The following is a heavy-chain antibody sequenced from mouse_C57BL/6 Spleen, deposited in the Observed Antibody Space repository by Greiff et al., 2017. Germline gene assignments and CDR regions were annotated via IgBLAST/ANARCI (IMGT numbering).Heavy chain of an antibody. CDR2: INPYNGGT. J-gene: IGHJ2*01. Sequence: EVQLQQSGPVLVKPGASVKMSCKASGYTFTDYYMNWVKQSHGKSLEWIGVINPYNGGTSYNQKFKGKATLTVDKSSSTAYMELNSLTSEDSAVYYCARSLTGKGVFDYWGQGTTLTVSS. V-gene: IGHV1-19*01. D-gene: IGHD4-1*01. CDR1: GYTFTDYY. CDR3: ARSLTGKGVFDY.